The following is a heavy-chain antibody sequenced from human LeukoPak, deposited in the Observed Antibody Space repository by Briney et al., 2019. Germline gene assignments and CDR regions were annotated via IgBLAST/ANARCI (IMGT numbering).Heavy chain of an antibody. CDR3: ARGGGAQFDP. CDR1: GGSFSGYY. D-gene: IGHD4-23*01. J-gene: IGHJ5*02. Sequence: SETLSLTSAVYGGSFSGYYWSWIRQPPGKGLEWIGEINHSGSTNYNPSLKSRVTISVDTSKNQFSLKLSSVTAADTAVYYCARGGGAQFDPWGQGTLVTVSS. V-gene: IGHV4-34*01. CDR2: INHSGST.